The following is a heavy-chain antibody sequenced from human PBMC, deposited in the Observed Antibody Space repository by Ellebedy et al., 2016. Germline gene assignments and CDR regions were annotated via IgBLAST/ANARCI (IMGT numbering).Heavy chain of an antibody. CDR2: IYSGGST. CDR1: GFTVSSNY. D-gene: IGHD4-23*01. CDR3: AKAWGGNSGLEADY. V-gene: IGHV3-53*05. Sequence: GGSLRLSXAASGFTVSSNYMSWVRQAPGKGLEWVSVIYSGGSTYYADSVKGRFTISRDNAKNSLYLQMNSLRAEDTALYYCAKAWGGNSGLEADYWGQGTLVTVSS. J-gene: IGHJ4*02.